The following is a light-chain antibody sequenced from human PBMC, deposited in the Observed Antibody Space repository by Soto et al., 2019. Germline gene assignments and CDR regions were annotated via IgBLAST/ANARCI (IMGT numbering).Light chain of an antibody. CDR2: DAS. V-gene: IGKV1-13*02. J-gene: IGKJ4*01. Sequence: GDRVTITCRASQGISSALAWYQQKPGKATKLLIYDASSLESGVPSRFSGSGSGTDFTLTISSLQPEDFATYYCQQFNSYPLTFGGGTKVEIK. CDR3: QQFNSYPLT. CDR1: QGISSA.